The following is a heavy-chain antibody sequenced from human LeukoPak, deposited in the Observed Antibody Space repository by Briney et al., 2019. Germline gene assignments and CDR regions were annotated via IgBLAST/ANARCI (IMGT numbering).Heavy chain of an antibody. D-gene: IGHD1-26*01. CDR3: ARAKAGATRYFDY. V-gene: IGHV3-30-3*01. Sequence: GRSLRLSCAASGFTFSSYAMHWVRQAPGKGLEWVAVTSYDGSNKYYADSVKGRFTISRDNSKNTLYLQMNSLRAEDTAVYYCARAKAGATRYFDYWGQGTLVTVSS. CDR2: TSYDGSNK. J-gene: IGHJ4*02. CDR1: GFTFSSYA.